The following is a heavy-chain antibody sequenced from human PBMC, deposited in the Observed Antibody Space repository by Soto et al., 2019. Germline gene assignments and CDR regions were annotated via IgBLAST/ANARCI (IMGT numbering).Heavy chain of an antibody. CDR2: IYASGST. CDR3: AVRGDFQSSHHDLVV. D-gene: IGHD3-10*01. V-gene: IGHV4-4*07. CDR1: GGSISSYS. Sequence: QVQLQESGPRLVKPSETLSLTCTVSGGSISSYSWSWIRQFAGKGLEWIGRIYASGSTNDNPSLKSRVIISVDPSKNQFSLNVSSVTAADTAVYYCAVRGDFQSSHHDLVVWGQGTTVTVSS. J-gene: IGHJ6*02.